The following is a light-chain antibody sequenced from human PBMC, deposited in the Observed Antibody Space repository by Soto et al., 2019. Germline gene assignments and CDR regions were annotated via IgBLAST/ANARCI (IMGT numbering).Light chain of an antibody. CDR2: ENA. CDR1: NSNIGNSY. Sequence: QSVLTQPPSVSAAPGQKVTISCSGSNSNIGNSYVYWYQQFPGAAPKLLMYENAKRASGIPDRFSGSKSGAAATLAITGIQTGDEADYYCGTWDSGLSGFVFGTGTKVTVL. J-gene: IGLJ1*01. V-gene: IGLV1-51*02. CDR3: GTWDSGLSGFV.